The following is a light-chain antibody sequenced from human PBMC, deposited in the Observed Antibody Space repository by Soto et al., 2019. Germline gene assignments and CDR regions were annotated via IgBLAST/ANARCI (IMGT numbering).Light chain of an antibody. J-gene: IGKJ2*01. V-gene: IGKV3-15*01. CDR1: QSISNR. CDR2: GAS. CDR3: QQYNDWPPMYT. Sequence: EIVMTQSPATLSVSPGERATLSCRASQSISNRLAWYQQKPGQAPRLLIYGASTRATGIPARFGGSGSGTEFTLTISSLQSEDFALYYCQQYNDWPPMYTFGQGTRLEIK.